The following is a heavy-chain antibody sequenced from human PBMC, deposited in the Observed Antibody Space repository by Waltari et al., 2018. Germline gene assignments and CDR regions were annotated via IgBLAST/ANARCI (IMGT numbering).Heavy chain of an antibody. Sequence: EVQLVESGGGLVQPGRSLRLSCAASGFPFDDYAMHWVRQAPGKGLGWVSGISWNSGSIGYADSVKGRFTISRDNAKNSLYLQMNSLRAEDTAVYYCARGGSYLFDYWGQGTLVTVSS. J-gene: IGHJ4*02. CDR3: ARGGSYLFDY. V-gene: IGHV3-9*01. CDR2: ISWNSGSI. CDR1: GFPFDDYA. D-gene: IGHD1-26*01.